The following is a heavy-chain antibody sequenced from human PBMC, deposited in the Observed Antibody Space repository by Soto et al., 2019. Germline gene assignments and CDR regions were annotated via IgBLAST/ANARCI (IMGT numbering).Heavy chain of an antibody. CDR2: IYPGDSDT. CDR1: GYSFTSYW. D-gene: IGHD2-2*02. V-gene: IGHV5-51*01. Sequence: PGESLKISCKGSGYSFTSYWIGWARQMPGKGLEWMGIIYPGDSDTRYSPSFQGQVTISADKSISTAYLQWSSLKASDTAMYYCARHGCSSTSCYNYYYYGMDVWGQGNTVTVSS. CDR3: ARHGCSSTSCYNYYYYGMDV. J-gene: IGHJ6*02.